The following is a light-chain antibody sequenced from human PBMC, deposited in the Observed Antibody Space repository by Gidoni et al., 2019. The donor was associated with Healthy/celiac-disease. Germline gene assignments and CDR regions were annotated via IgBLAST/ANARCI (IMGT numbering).Light chain of an antibody. Sequence: DIKMTQSPSSLSASVGDRVTIPCHASQDISNYLNWYQQKPGKAPKLLIYAASNLETGVPSRFSRSSSGTYFTFTISSLQPEDIATYYCQQYDNFPPRLTFGGGTKVEIK. V-gene: IGKV1-33*01. CDR2: AAS. CDR1: QDISNY. CDR3: QQYDNFPPRLT. J-gene: IGKJ4*01.